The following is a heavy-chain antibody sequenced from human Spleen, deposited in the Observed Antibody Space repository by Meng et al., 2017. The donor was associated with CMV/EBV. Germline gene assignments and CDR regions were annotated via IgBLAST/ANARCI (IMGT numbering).Heavy chain of an antibody. CDR3: AKGIGSSYYISLDN. V-gene: IGHV3-9*01. CDR1: GFTFSNYW. D-gene: IGHD2-15*01. CDR2: INWNGGTI. J-gene: IGHJ4*02. Sequence: GGSLRLSCAASGFTFSNYWMHWVRQAPGKGLEWVSGINWNGGTIGYAGSVKGRFTISRDNAKNSLYLQMNSLRAEDTALYYCAKGIGSSYYISLDNWGQGTLVTVSS.